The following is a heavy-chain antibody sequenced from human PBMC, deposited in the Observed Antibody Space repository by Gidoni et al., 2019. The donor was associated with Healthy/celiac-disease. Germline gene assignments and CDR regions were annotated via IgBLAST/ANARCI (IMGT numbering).Heavy chain of an antibody. D-gene: IGHD3-22*01. CDR1: GGSISSSSYY. CDR2: IYYSGST. J-gene: IGHJ2*01. CDR3: ARRGAIVGMIVVVDWYFDL. V-gene: IGHV4-39*01. Sequence: QLQLQESGPGLVKPSETLSLTCTVSGGSISSSSYYWGWIRQPPGKGLEWIGSIYYSGSTYYNPSLKSRVTISVDTSKNQFSLKLSSVTAADTAVYYCARRGAIVGMIVVVDWYFDLWGRGTLVTVSS.